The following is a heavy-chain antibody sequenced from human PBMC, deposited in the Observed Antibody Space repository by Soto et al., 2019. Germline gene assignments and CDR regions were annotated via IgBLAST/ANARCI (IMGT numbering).Heavy chain of an antibody. D-gene: IGHD3-16*02. CDR2: ISAYNGNT. CDR1: GYTFTSYG. V-gene: IGHV1-18*01. CDR3: ARDLEPHDYIWGSYRYYYYYMDV. Sequence: GASVKVSCKASGYTFTSYGISWVRQAPGQGLEWMGWISAYNGNTNYAQKLQGRVTMTTDTSTSTAYMELRSLRSDDTAVYYCARDLEPHDYIWGSYRYYYYYMDVWGKGTTVTVSS. J-gene: IGHJ6*03.